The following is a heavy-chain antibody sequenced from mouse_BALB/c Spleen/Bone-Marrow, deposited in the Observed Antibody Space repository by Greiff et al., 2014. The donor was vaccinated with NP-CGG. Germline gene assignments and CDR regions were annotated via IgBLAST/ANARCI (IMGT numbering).Heavy chain of an antibody. Sequence: QVQLQQSGSVLVRSGDSVKLSCKASGYTFTSTWIHWAKQRPGQGLEWIGELHPNSGNTKYNEKLKGKATLTADTSSSTAYVDLSSLTSEDSAVYYCTREGVGGAMDYWGQGTSVTVSS. CDR3: TREGVGGAMDY. CDR2: LHPNSGNT. V-gene: IGHV1S130*01. CDR1: GYTFTSTW. D-gene: IGHD3-3*01. J-gene: IGHJ4*01.